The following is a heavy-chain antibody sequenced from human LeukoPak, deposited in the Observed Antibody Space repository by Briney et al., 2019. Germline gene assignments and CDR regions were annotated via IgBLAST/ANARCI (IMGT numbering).Heavy chain of an antibody. CDR2: INHSGST. CDR1: GGSFSGYY. V-gene: IGHV4-34*01. J-gene: IGHJ5*02. D-gene: IGHD3-3*01. CDR3: ARGGCDFWGAARLNWFDP. Sequence: SETLSLTCAVYGGSFSGYYWSWIRQPPGKGLEWIGEINHSGSTNYNPSLKSRVTISVDTSKNQFSLKPSSVTAADTAVYYCARGGCDFWGAARLNWFDPWGQGTLVTVSS.